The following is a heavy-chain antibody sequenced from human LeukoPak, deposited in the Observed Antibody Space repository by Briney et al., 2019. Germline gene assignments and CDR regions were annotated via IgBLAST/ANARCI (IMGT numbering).Heavy chain of an antibody. CDR3: AGIPVTGLSNDY. V-gene: IGHV4-39*01. J-gene: IGHJ4*02. CDR2: IYYSGTT. Sequence: SETLSLTCNVSGGSITSSTYYWGWIRQPPGKGLEWIGTIYYSGTTFYNPSLKSRVTISVDASKNKLSLSLNSVTAADTAVYQCAGIPVTGLSNDYWDQGTLVTVSS. CDR1: GGSITSSTYY. D-gene: IGHD6-19*01.